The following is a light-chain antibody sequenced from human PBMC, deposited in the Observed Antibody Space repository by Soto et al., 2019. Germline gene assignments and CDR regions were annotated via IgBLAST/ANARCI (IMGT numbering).Light chain of an antibody. CDR1: SSDVGGSNH. J-gene: IGLJ2*01. Sequence: QAVLTQPAPVSGSPGQSITIFCTGTSSDVGGSNHVSWYQQHPDKAPRLMIYDVTNRPSGVSNRFSGSKSGNTASLTISGLQAEDEADYYCSSYTTIRPVKFGGGTKVTVL. CDR2: DVT. CDR3: SSYTTIRPVK. V-gene: IGLV2-14*03.